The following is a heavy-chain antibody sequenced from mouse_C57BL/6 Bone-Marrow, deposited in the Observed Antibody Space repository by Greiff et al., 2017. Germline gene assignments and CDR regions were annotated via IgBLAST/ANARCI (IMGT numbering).Heavy chain of an antibody. J-gene: IGHJ2*01. D-gene: IGHD1-1*01. Sequence: VQLQQSGPELVKPGASVKISCKASGYSFTDYNMNWVKQSNGKSLEWIGVINPNYGTTSYNQTFKGKATLTVDQSSSTAYMQLNSLTSEDSAGYYGARRRGIYYYGSSYCDYWGQGTTLTVSS. CDR2: INPNYGTT. CDR1: GYSFTDYN. CDR3: ARRRGIYYYGSSYCDY. V-gene: IGHV1-39*01.